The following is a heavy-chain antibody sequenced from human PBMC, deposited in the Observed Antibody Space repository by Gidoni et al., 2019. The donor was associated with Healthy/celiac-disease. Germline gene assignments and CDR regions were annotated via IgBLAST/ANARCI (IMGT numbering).Heavy chain of an antibody. CDR2: IYTSGRT. Sequence: QVQLQESGPGLVKPSQTLSLTCTVSGGSISSGSYYWSWIRQPAGKGLEWIGRIYTSGRTNYNPSLKSRVTMSVDTSKNQFSLKLSSVTAADTAVYYCARGRYWFDPWGQGTLVTVSS. V-gene: IGHV4-61*02. J-gene: IGHJ5*02. CDR1: GGSISSGSYY. CDR3: ARGRYWFDP.